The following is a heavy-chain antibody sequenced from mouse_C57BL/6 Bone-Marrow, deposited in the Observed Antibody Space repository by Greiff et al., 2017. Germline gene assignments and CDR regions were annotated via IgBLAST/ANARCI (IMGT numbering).Heavy chain of an antibody. V-gene: IGHV3-1*01. CDR1: GYSITSGYD. CDR3: AGGYYGNCVAKDY. CDR2: ISYSGST. J-gene: IGHJ4*01. D-gene: IGHD2-1*01. Sequence: EVKLVESGPGMVKPSQSLSLTCTVTGYSITSGYDWHWIRHFPGNKLEWMGYISYSGSTNYNPSLKSRISITHDTSKNHFFLKLNSVTAEDTATYYCAGGYYGNCVAKDYWGQGTSVTVSS.